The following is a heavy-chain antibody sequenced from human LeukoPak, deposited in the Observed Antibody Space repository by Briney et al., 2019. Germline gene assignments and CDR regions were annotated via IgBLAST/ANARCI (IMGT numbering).Heavy chain of an antibody. D-gene: IGHD2-21*01. CDR3: AKAPVTSCRGAYCYPFDS. CDR1: GFTFSDYY. Sequence: AGSLRLSCAASGFTFSDYYMSWVRQTPPKGQKWVSATSSSDAGTYHADSSRDRFTISMNNSKNTLYLQMNSLIAEDAAVYFCAKAPVTSCRGAYCYPFDSWGQGTVVTVSS. J-gene: IGHJ4*02. CDR2: TSSSDAGT. V-gene: IGHV3-23*01.